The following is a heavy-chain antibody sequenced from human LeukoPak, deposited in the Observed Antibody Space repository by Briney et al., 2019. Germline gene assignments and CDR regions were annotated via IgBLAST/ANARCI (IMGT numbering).Heavy chain of an antibody. J-gene: IGHJ4*02. CDR3: SREGELGLND. CDR2: ITLNSGDT. CDR1: GYTFTGYY. Sequence: ASVKVSCKASGYTFTGYYMHWVRQAPGQGLEWMGWITLNSGDTKYAQKFQGRVTMTSDTSITTAYMELSRLKFDDTAMYYCSREGELGLNDWGQGTLVTVSS. D-gene: IGHD7-27*01. V-gene: IGHV1-2*02.